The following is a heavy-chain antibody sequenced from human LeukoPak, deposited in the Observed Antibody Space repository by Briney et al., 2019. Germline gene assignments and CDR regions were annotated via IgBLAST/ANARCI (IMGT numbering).Heavy chain of an antibody. V-gene: IGHV3-49*04. CDR3: SRGNLAGLYPPGY. J-gene: IGHJ4*02. CDR1: GFTFGDYA. CDR2: IRSKAYGGAT. D-gene: IGHD2/OR15-2a*01. Sequence: GRSLRLSCTASGFTFGDYAISWVRRAPGKGLEWVGFIRSKAYGGATEYGASVKGRFTISRDDSKSIAYLQMNSLKTEDTAVYFWSRGNLAGLYPPGYWGQGTLVTVSS.